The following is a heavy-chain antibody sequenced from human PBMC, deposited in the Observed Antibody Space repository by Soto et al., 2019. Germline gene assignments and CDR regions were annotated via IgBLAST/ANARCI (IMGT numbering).Heavy chain of an antibody. CDR1: GFNFSRYW. V-gene: IGHV3-74*01. J-gene: IGHJ6*02. D-gene: IGHD2-2*01. CDR3: ARDLSSCSSARCYSYYYGMDV. CDR2: INSDGSPT. Sequence: EVQLVESGGGLVQPGGSLRLSCSASGFNFSRYWTHWVRQVPGRGLVWVSHINSDGSPTTYADSVKGRFTISRDNAKNTLYLQMNSLRAEDTAVYYCARDLSSCSSARCYSYYYGMDVWGQGTTVTVSS.